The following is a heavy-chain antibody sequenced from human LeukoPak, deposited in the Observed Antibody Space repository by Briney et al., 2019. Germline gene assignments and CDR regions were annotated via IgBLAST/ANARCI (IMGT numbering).Heavy chain of an antibody. CDR1: GFTFSSYG. D-gene: IGHD3-3*01. CDR2: IRYDGNNK. J-gene: IGHJ4*02. V-gene: IGHV3-30*02. CDR3: AKDTIFGGERASGY. Sequence: GGSLRLSCAASGFTFSSYGMHWVRQTPGKGLERVAFIRYDGNNKYYADSMKGRFTISRDNSKNTLYLQMNSLRAEDTAVYYCAKDTIFGGERASGYWGQGTLVTVSS.